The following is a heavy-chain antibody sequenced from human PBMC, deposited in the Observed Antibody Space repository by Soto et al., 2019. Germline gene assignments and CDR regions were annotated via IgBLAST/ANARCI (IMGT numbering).Heavy chain of an antibody. J-gene: IGHJ4*02. CDR2: IADSETS. D-gene: IGHD3-10*01. CDR3: ARVDYYGAGTYLFDY. Sequence: SETLSLTCTVSGASMGRYYWSWLRQSPGKGLEDIGYIADSETSNYSPSLRSRVTISLEASKSQFSLKLSSVTAADTAVYYCARVDYYGAGTYLFDYWGPGTLVT. CDR1: GASMGRYY. V-gene: IGHV4-59*01.